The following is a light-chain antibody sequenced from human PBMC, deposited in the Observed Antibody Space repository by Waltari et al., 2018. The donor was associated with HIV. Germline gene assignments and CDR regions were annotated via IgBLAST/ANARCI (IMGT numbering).Light chain of an antibody. V-gene: IGKV1-9*01. CDR3: QQYDTYPLT. CDR2: SAS. Sequence: DIQLTQSTSFLSASIGARVTITCRAAQGIGSSLAWYQAQPGRAPKLLVYSASILQAGVPLRFGGSGSGTEFTLTVSSLQPEDFATYYCQQYDTYPLTFVGGTKVEIK. J-gene: IGKJ4*01. CDR1: QGIGSS.